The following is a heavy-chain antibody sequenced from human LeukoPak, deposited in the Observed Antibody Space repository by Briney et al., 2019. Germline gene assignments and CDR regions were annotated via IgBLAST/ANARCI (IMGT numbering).Heavy chain of an antibody. CDR1: GFTFSSYW. Sequence: GGSLRLSCAASGFTFSSYWMSWVRQAPGKGLEWVANIKQDGSEKYYVDSVKGRFTISRDNAKNSLYLQMNSLRAEDTAVYYCARGRYDYVWGSYLGMDVWGQGTTVTVSS. CDR3: ARGRYDYVWGSYLGMDV. V-gene: IGHV3-7*01. D-gene: IGHD3-16*02. CDR2: IKQDGSEK. J-gene: IGHJ6*02.